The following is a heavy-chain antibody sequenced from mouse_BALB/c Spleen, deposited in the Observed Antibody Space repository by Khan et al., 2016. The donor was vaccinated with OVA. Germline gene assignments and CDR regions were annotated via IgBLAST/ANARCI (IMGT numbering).Heavy chain of an antibody. J-gene: IGHJ3*01. CDR3: APLRRPGGFAY. Sequence: VQLQQAGAELVRPGAFVKLSCKASGFNIKDYYMHWVKQRPEQGLEWIGWIDPENGNTIYDPKFQGKANITADTSSNTAYLQLSSLTSEDTAVYYGAPLRRPGGFAYWGQGTLVTVSA. CDR1: GFNIKDYY. CDR2: IDPENGNT. D-gene: IGHD1-2*01. V-gene: IGHV14-1*02.